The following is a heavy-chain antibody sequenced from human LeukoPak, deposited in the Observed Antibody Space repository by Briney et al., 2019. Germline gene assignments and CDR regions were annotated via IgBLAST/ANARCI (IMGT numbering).Heavy chain of an antibody. D-gene: IGHD1-26*01. V-gene: IGHV3-33*01. CDR1: GFTFSSYG. Sequence: PGGSLRLSCAASGFTFSSYGMHWVRQAPGKGLEWVAVIWYDGSNKYYADSVKGRFTISRDNSKNTLYLQMNSLRAEDTAVYYCARASIIVGATSFLDPWGQGTLVT. CDR3: ARASIIVGATSFLDP. CDR2: IWYDGSNK. J-gene: IGHJ5*02.